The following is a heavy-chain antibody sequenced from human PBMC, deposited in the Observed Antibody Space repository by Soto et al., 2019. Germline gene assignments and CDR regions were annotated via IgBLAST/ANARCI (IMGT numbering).Heavy chain of an antibody. V-gene: IGHV3-30*18. D-gene: IGHD2-2*02. CDR1: GFTFSSYG. CDR2: ISYDGSNK. CDR3: AKSLGPTYPIPDY. Sequence: GSSLRLSCAASGFTFSSYGMHWVRQAPGKGLEWVAVISYDGSNKYYADSVKGLFTISRDNSKNTLYLQMNSLRAEDTAVYYRAKSLGPTYPIPDYWGQGTLVTVSS. J-gene: IGHJ4*02.